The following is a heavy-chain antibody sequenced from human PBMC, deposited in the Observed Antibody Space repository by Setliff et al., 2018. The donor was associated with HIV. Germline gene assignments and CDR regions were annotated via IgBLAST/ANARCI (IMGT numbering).Heavy chain of an antibody. V-gene: IGHV3-30*14. Sequence: GGSLRLSCAASGFTFSSYAMHWVRQAPGKGLEWVAVISYDGSNKYYADSVKGRFTISRDDSKNTLYLQMNSLRAEDTAVYYCARGQFRLRPDSLDLWGRGTLVTVSS. CDR1: GFTFSSYA. CDR2: ISYDGSNK. D-gene: IGHD2-21*02. J-gene: IGHJ3*01. CDR3: ARGQFRLRPDSLDL.